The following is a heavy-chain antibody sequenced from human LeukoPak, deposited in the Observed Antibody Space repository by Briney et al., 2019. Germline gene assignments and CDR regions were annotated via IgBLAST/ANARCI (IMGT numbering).Heavy chain of an antibody. J-gene: IGHJ6*02. CDR3: ARDRYYYDSSGYSYYYGMDV. Sequence: GGSLRLSCAASGFTFSSYSMNWVRQAPGKGLEWVSSISSSSSYIYYADSVKGRFTISRDNAKNSLYLQMNSLRAEDTAVYYCARDRYYYDSSGYSYYYGMDVWGQGTTVTVSS. CDR2: ISSSSSYI. V-gene: IGHV3-21*01. CDR1: GFTFSSYS. D-gene: IGHD3-22*01.